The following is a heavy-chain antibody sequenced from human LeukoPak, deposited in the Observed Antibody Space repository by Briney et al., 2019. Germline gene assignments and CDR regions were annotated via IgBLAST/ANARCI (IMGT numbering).Heavy chain of an antibody. CDR2: ISSNGGST. D-gene: IGHD3/OR15-3a*01. Sequence: GGSLRLSCAASGFTFSRYAMHWVRQAPGKGLEYVSAISSNGGSTYYANSVKGRFVISRDNSKNTVYLQTGSLRTEDMAVYYCASSFPYNFYNPLNYWAQGTLV. CDR3: ASSFPYNFYNPLNY. V-gene: IGHV3-64*01. J-gene: IGHJ4*02. CDR1: GFTFSRYA.